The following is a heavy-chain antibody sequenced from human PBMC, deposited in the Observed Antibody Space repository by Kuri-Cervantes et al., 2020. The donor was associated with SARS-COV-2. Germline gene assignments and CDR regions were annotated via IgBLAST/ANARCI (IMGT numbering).Heavy chain of an antibody. CDR1: GYTFTSYA. V-gene: IGHV7-4-1*02. J-gene: IGHJ4*02. CDR2: INTNTGNP. Sequence: ASVKVSCKASGYTFTSYAMNWVRQAPGQGLEWMGWINTNTGNPTYAQGFTGRFVFSLDTSVSTAYLQISSLKAEDTAVYYCARVYCSSTSCYIFDFNFDYWGQGTLVTFSS. D-gene: IGHD2-2*02. CDR3: ARVYCSSTSCYIFDFNFDY.